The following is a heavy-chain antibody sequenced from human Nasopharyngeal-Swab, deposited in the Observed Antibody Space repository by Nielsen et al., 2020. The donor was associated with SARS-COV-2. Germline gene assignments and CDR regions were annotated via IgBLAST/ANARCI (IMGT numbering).Heavy chain of an antibody. D-gene: IGHD3-3*01. Sequence: GESLKISCAASGFTFNNYNFNWVRQAPGKGLEWVSSISSSSSYIYYADSVKGRFTISRDNAKSSLYLQMNSLRAEDTAVYYCARDGLDYDFWSAYFMDVWGQGTTVTVSS. CDR2: ISSSSSYI. CDR1: GFTFNNYN. J-gene: IGHJ6*02. V-gene: IGHV3-21*01. CDR3: ARDGLDYDFWSAYFMDV.